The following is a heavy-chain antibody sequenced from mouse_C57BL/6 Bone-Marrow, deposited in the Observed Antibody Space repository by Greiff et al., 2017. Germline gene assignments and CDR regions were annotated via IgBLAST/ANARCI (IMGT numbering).Heavy chain of an antibody. CDR1: GYTFTSYW. Sequence: QVQLQQPGAELVKPGASVKLSRKASGYTFTSYWIHWVKQRPGQGLEWIGMIHPNSGSTNHNEKFKSKATLTVDKSSSTAYRPLSSLTSEDSAVYYCARDYYGSSSNYWGQGTTHTVSS. CDR3: ARDYYGSSSNY. D-gene: IGHD1-1*01. J-gene: IGHJ2*01. CDR2: IHPNSGST. V-gene: IGHV1-64*01.